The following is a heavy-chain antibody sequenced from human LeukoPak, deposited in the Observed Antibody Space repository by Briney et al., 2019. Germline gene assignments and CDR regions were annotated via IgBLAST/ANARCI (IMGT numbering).Heavy chain of an antibody. J-gene: IGHJ6*02. CDR1: GYTFTSYD. D-gene: IGHD6-13*01. CDR2: MNPNSGNT. Sequence: ASVKVSCKASGYTFTSYDINWVRQATGQGLEWMGWMNPNSGNTGYAQEFQGRVTMTRNTSISTAYMELSSLRSEDTAVYYCARGLYFSSSWYYYYYYGMDVWGQGTTVTVSS. V-gene: IGHV1-8*01. CDR3: ARGLYFSSSWYYYYYYGMDV.